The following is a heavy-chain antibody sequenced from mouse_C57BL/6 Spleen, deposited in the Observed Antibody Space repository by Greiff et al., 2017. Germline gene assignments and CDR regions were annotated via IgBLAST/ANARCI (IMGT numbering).Heavy chain of an antibody. CDR3: ARSQFITTVGPFAY. CDR2: IYPGSGNT. V-gene: IGHV1-66*01. Sequence: QVQLQQSGPELVKPGASVKISCKASGYSFTSYYIHWVKQRPGQGLEWIGWIYPGSGNTKYNEKFKGKATLTADTSSSTAYMQLSSLTSEDSAVYYCARSQFITTVGPFAYWGQGTLDTVAA. CDR1: GYSFTSYY. J-gene: IGHJ3*01. D-gene: IGHD1-1*01.